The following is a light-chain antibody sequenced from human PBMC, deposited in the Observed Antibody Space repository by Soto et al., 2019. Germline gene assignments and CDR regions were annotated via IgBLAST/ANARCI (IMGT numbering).Light chain of an antibody. Sequence: QSVLTQPPSVSAAPGQKVSISCSGSSSNIGNNSVAWYQHLPGTAPKLLIYDDNKRLSGIPDRFSGSKSGTSATLGITGLQTGDEADYYCVTWDTGLTPRGVFGTGTKLTVL. V-gene: IGLV1-51*01. J-gene: IGLJ1*01. CDR2: DDN. CDR3: VTWDTGLTPRGV. CDR1: SSNIGNNS.